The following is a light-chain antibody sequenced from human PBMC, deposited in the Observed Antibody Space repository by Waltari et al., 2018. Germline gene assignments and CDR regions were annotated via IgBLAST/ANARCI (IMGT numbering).Light chain of an antibody. CDR1: RSDIWGYNF. J-gene: IGLJ2*01. Sequence: QSVLTQPASVSGSPGQSLTIPCTGTRSDIWGYNFVPWFQQLPGQAPRLLISEATKRPSGVSYRFSGSKSGNTASLSISDLQAEDEADYYCCSYVGGSRVLFGGGTKLTV. V-gene: IGLV2-23*01. CDR2: EAT. CDR3: CSYVGGSRVL.